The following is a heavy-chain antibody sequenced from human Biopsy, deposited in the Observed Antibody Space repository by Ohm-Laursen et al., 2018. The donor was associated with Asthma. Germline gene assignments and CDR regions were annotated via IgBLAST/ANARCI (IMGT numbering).Heavy chain of an antibody. D-gene: IGHD3-16*02. CDR3: ARMKIRIGAGTDRYFDL. J-gene: IGHJ2*01. V-gene: IGHV1-2*06. CDR1: GDSFSNYA. CDR2: IDSNSGGT. Sequence: SVKVSCKTSGDSFSNYAISWVRQAPGQGLEWMGRIDSNSGGTNYAQKFLGRVTMTRDTSVNTAFMVLSRLRSDDTAVYYCARMKIRIGAGTDRYFDLWGRGTLVTVSS.